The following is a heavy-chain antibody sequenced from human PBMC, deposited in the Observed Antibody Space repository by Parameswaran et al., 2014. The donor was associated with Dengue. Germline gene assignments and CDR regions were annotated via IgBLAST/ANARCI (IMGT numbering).Heavy chain of an antibody. J-gene: IGHJ6*02. CDR3: ARDHRRVAAAGTFYYYGMDV. CDR2: INAGNGNT. V-gene: IGHV1-3*01. D-gene: IGHD6-13*01. Sequence: VRQAPGQRLEWMGWINAGNGNTKYSQKFQGRVTITRDTSASTAYMELSSLRSEDTAVYYCARDHRRVAAAGTFYYYGMDVWGQGTTVTVSS.